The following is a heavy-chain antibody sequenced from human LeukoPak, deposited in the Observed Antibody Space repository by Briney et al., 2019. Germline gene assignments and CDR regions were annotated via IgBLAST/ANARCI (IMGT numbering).Heavy chain of an antibody. CDR2: INHSGST. V-gene: IGHV4-34*01. Sequence: SETLSLTCAVYGGSFSGYYWSWIRQPPGKGLEWIGEINHSGSTNYNPSLKSRVTISVDTSKNQFSLKLSSVTAADTAVYYCARDTTYYYDSSGYSTVDYWGQGTLVTVSS. J-gene: IGHJ4*02. CDR1: GGSFSGYY. D-gene: IGHD3-22*01. CDR3: ARDTTYYYDSSGYSTVDY.